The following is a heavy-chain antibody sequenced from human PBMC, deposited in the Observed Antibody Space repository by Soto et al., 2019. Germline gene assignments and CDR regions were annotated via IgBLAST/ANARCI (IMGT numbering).Heavy chain of an antibody. V-gene: IGHV1-18*01. CDR3: AREGVVGGIDY. CDR1: GYTFISHG. J-gene: IGHJ4*02. CDR2: IKVYNGNT. Sequence: QAQLVQSGAEVKNYGASVKVSCKASGYTFISHGISWVRQAPGQGLEWMGWIKVYNGNTNYAQNLQGRVTITTDTPTRPAYMERGRRRSDDPAVYYCAREGVVGGIDYWGQGTLVTVSS. D-gene: IGHD1-26*01.